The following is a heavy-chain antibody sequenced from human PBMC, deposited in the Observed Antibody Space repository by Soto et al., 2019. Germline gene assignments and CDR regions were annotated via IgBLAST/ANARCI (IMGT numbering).Heavy chain of an antibody. Sequence: SETLSLTLACHGGFLRGYFWSWIRQRPGKGLEWIGEINHSGGTNYTPALKSRVTISVDTSKNQFSLKLSSVTAADTAVYYCASYYYGSADWGQGTLVTVSS. D-gene: IGHD3-10*01. CDR2: INHSGGT. CDR3: ASYYYGSAD. V-gene: IGHV4-34*01. CDR1: GGFLRGYF. J-gene: IGHJ4*02.